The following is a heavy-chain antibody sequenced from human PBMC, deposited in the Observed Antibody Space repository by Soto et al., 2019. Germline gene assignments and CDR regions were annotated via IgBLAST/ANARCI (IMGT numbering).Heavy chain of an antibody. CDR1: GFTFSDHY. V-gene: IGHV3-72*01. Sequence: VQLVESGGNLVQPGGSLRLSCAVSGFTFSDHYMDWVRQAPGKGLEWVGRIRNKANGHTVEYAASVRGRFTISTDDSRNSLYLQMNSLKSEDSARYYCARVLCVASGWTTDHWGQGTLVTVSS. D-gene: IGHD6-19*01. CDR3: ARVLCVASGWTTDH. CDR2: IRNKANGHTV. J-gene: IGHJ4*02.